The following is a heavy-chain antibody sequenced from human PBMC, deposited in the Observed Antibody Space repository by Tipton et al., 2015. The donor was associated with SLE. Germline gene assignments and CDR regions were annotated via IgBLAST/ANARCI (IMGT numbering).Heavy chain of an antibody. CDR2: INSNGNYI. CDR3: VRFGAGFDY. Sequence: SLRLSCAASGFMFNTFSMNWVRQAPGKGLEWVSSINSNGNYIYYADSVKGRFTISRDNAKNSLSLQMNSLRADDTAVYYCVRFGAGFDYWGQGTLVIASS. CDR1: GFMFNTFS. D-gene: IGHD3-10*01. V-gene: IGHV3-21*06. J-gene: IGHJ4*02.